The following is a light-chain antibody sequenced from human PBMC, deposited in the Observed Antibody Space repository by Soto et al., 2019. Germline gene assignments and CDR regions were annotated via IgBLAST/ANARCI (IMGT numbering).Light chain of an antibody. Sequence: DIVMTQSPASLAVSLGERATINCKSSQTVLHSSKNKNYIAWYQQKPGQPPKLLIYWASSRQSGVPVRFSGSGSGTDLTLTISSLQAEDVAVYFCQQYYDTPLTFGGGTKVEIK. CDR1: QTVLHSSKNKNY. CDR3: QQYYDTPLT. V-gene: IGKV4-1*01. CDR2: WAS. J-gene: IGKJ4*01.